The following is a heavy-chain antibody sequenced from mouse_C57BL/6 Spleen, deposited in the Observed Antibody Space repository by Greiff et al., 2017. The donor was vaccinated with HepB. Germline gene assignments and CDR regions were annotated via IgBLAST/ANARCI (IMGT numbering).Heavy chain of an antibody. CDR3: ARGGNYVLFYAMDY. J-gene: IGHJ4*01. D-gene: IGHD2-1*01. CDR2: ISSGSSTI. Sequence: EVHLVESGGGLVKPGGSLKLSCAASGFTFSDYGMHWVRQAPEKGLEWVAYISSGSSTIYYADTVKGRFTISRDNAKNTLFLQMTSLRSEDTAMYYCARGGNYVLFYAMDYWGQGTSVTVSS. CDR1: GFTFSDYG. V-gene: IGHV5-17*01.